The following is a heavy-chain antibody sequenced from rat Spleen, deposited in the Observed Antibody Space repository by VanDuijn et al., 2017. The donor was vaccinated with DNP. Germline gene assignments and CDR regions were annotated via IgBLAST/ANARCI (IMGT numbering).Heavy chain of an antibody. CDR1: GFSFSDYY. CDR3: AKNTLYLQMNSLRSEDMATYYCARWNSGHFDY. Sequence: EVQLVESGGGLGQPGRSLKLSCAASGFSFSDYYMTWVRQAPTKGLEWVASISYDGGITHYRDSVKGRFTVSRDNAKSSLYLQMDSLRSEDTATYYCAKNTLYLQMNSLRSEDMATYYCARWNSGHFDYWGQGVMVPVSS. V-gene: IGHV5-20*01. CDR2: ISYDGGIT. J-gene: IGHJ2*01. D-gene: IGHD4-3*01.